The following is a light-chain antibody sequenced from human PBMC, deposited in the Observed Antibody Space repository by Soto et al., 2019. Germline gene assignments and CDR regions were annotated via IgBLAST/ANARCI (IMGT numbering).Light chain of an antibody. Sequence: DIQMTQSPSSLSASVGDRVTITCQASQDISNYLNWYQQKPVKAPKLLIYDASNLETGVPSRFSGSGSGTDFTFSISSLQPEDIATYYCQQYDNLSLTFGGGTKVEI. CDR1: QDISNY. CDR3: QQYDNLSLT. CDR2: DAS. J-gene: IGKJ4*01. V-gene: IGKV1-33*01.